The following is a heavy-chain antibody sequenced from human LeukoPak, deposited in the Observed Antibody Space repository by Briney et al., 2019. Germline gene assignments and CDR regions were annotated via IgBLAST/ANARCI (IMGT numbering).Heavy chain of an antibody. CDR2: ISYDGSNK. J-gene: IGHJ6*02. Sequence: PGGSLRLSCAASGFAFSSYGMHWVRQAPGKGLEWVAVISYDGSNKYYADSVKGRFTISRDNSKNTLYLQMNSLRAEDTAVHYCAKVVVEDSSGYYYVDYYYYGMDVWGQGTTVTVSS. D-gene: IGHD3-22*01. CDR3: AKVVVEDSSGYYYVDYYYYGMDV. CDR1: GFAFSSYG. V-gene: IGHV3-30*18.